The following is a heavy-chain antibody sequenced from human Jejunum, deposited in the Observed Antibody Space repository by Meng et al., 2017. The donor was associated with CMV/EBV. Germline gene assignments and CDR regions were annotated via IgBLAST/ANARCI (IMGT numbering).Heavy chain of an antibody. CDR1: GFTFGDYA. V-gene: IGHV3-49*04. Sequence: GFTFGDYAMSWVRQAPGKGLEWVGFIRSKTYGGTTEYAASVKGRFTISKDNSKNMVALQMNSLRPEDTAIYYCVRSPATLGEFDVWGQGTRVTVSS. D-gene: IGHD2-21*01. CDR2: IRSKTYGGTT. CDR3: VRSPATLGEFDV. J-gene: IGHJ3*01.